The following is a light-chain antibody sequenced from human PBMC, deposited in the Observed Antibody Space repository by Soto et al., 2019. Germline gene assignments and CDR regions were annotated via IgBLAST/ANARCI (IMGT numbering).Light chain of an antibody. Sequence: EIVLTQSPGTLSLSPGERATLSCRASQSVSSSYLAWYQQNRGQAPRLLIYGASSRATGIPDRFSGSGSGTDFTLTISRLEPEDFAVYYCQQYGSPRWTFGQGTKGISN. CDR1: QSVSSSY. J-gene: IGKJ1*01. CDR2: GAS. CDR3: QQYGSPRWT. V-gene: IGKV3-20*01.